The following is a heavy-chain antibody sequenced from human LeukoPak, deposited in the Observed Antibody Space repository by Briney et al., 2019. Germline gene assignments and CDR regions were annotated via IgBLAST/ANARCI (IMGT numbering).Heavy chain of an antibody. Sequence: PGGSLRLSCAASGFTFSSYSMNWVRQAPGKGLEWVSYISSSSSTIYYADSVKGRFTISRDNAKNSLYLQMNSLRAEDTAVYYCASHYDSSGYYRLDAFDIWGQGTMVTVSS. CDR1: GFTFSSYS. D-gene: IGHD3-22*01. CDR3: ASHYDSSGYYRLDAFDI. CDR2: ISSSSSTI. J-gene: IGHJ3*02. V-gene: IGHV3-48*01.